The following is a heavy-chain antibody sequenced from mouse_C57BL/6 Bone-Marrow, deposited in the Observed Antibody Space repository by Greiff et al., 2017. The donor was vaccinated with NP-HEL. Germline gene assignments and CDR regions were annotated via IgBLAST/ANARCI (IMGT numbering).Heavy chain of an antibody. CDR3: ARGDYCSSQFGYAKDY. J-gene: IGHJ4*01. CDR1: GYAFSSYW. CDR2: IYPGDGDT. Sequence: QVQLQQPGAELVKPGASVKISCKASGYAFSSYWMNWVKERPGKGLEWIGQIYPGDGDTKYNGKFKGKATLTADKSSSTASMQVSSLTSEDSAVYFCARGDYCSSQFGYAKDYWGQGTSVTVSS. D-gene: IGHD1-1*01. V-gene: IGHV1-80*01.